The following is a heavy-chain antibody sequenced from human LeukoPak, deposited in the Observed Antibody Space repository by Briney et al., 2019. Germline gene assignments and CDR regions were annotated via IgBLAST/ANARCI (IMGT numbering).Heavy chain of an antibody. CDR1: GFTVSSDY. Sequence: PGGSLRLSCAASGFTVSSDYMSWVRQAPGKGLEWVSVIYNTGSTYYADSVKGRFTISRDNSKNTLYLQMNSLRAEDTAVYYCAREEQLDWFDPWGQGTLVTVSS. V-gene: IGHV3-66*01. CDR2: IYNTGST. CDR3: AREEQLDWFDP. D-gene: IGHD6-13*01. J-gene: IGHJ5*02.